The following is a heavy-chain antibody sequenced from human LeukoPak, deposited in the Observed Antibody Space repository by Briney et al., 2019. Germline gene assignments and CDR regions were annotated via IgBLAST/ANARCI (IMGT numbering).Heavy chain of an antibody. J-gene: IGHJ6*02. D-gene: IGHD4-17*01. Sequence: GGSLRLSCAASGFTFDDYAVHWVRQAPGKGLEWVSGISWNSGSIGYADSVKGRFTISRDNAKNSLYLQMNSLRAEDTALYYCAKGGGAYYYYGMDVWGQGTTVTVSS. V-gene: IGHV3-9*01. CDR3: AKGGGAYYYYGMDV. CDR1: GFTFDDYA. CDR2: ISWNSGSI.